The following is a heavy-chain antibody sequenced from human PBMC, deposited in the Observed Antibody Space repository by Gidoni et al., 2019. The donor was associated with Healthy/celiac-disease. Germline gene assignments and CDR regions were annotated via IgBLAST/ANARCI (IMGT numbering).Heavy chain of an antibody. CDR3: ARDPNHYYYDSRYY. CDR2: ISSSRSTI. J-gene: IGHJ4*02. V-gene: IGHV3-48*02. Sequence: EVQLVESGGGLVQPGGSLRLSCAASGFTFSSYSMNWVRQAPGKGLEWVSYISSSRSTIYYADSVKGRFTISRDNAKNSLYLQMNSLRDEDTAVYYCARDPNHYYYDSRYYWGQGTLVTVSS. D-gene: IGHD3-22*01. CDR1: GFTFSSYS.